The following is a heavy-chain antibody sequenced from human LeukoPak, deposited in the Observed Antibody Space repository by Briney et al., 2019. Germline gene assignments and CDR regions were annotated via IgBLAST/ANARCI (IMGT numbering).Heavy chain of an antibody. CDR3: ARDSTSEVLRYFDALQYFDS. Sequence: GGSLRLSCAASGFDFSDYWMSWVRQAPGRGLEWVANIKEDGSEKYYVDSVKGRFTISRDNAKNSMYLQMNRLRAKDTAVYYCARDSTSEVLRYFDALQYFDSWGQGTLVTVSS. V-gene: IGHV3-7*04. CDR2: IKEDGSEK. CDR1: GFDFSDYW. J-gene: IGHJ4*02. D-gene: IGHD3-9*01.